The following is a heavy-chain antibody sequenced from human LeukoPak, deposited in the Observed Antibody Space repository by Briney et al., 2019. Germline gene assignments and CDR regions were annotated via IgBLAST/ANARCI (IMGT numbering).Heavy chain of an antibody. CDR2: LYSSGDT. CDR3: ARGSSGSTKRYYFDS. Sequence: SETLSLTCTVSGGSISGYYWNWVRQPADRGLEWIGRLYSSGDTYYNPSLKSRLTMSVDTSKNQFSLKLRSVTAADAAVYYCARGSSGSTKRYYFDSWGQGALVTVPS. CDR1: GGSISGYY. J-gene: IGHJ4*02. D-gene: IGHD6-19*01. V-gene: IGHV4-4*07.